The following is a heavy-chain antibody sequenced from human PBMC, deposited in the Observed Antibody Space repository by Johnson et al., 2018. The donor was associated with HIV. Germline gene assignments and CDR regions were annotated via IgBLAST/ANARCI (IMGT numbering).Heavy chain of an antibody. D-gene: IGHD2-2*01. CDR3: ARTVFEGDCSSTSCSDAFDI. Sequence: VQLVESGGGVVQPGRSLRLSCAASGFTFNTYWMSWVRQAPGKGLEWVATIKQDGSEEYYVDSVKGRFTISRDSAKKSLYLQMNSLRAEDTAVYYCARTVFEGDCSSTSCSDAFDIWGQGTMVTVSS. CDR2: IKQDGSEE. V-gene: IGHV3-7*04. J-gene: IGHJ3*02. CDR1: GFTFNTYW.